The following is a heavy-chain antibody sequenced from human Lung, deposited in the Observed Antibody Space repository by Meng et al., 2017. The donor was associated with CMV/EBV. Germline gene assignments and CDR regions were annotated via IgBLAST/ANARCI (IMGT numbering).Heavy chain of an antibody. CDR2: ISYDGSNK. J-gene: IGHJ4*02. V-gene: IGHV3-30-3*01. CDR1: GFTFPTYS. Sequence: GGSLRLXCTASGFTFPTYSLHWVRQAPGKGLEWVAVISYDGSNKYYADSVKGRFTISRDNSKNKMYFQMNSLKTEDTSVYYCARDSEGSNGSGRSPYYFAFWGRGKXVXVSS. CDR3: ARDSEGSNGSGRSPYYFAF. D-gene: IGHD2-8*01.